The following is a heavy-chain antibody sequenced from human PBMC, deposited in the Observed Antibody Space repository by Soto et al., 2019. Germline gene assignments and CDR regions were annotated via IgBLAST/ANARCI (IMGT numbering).Heavy chain of an antibody. V-gene: IGHV3-23*01. D-gene: IGHD2-15*01. CDR2: ICESGHHT. CDR3: AKSDGCGGGSCYTGTYYYFDF. CDR1: GFTSSTYA. J-gene: IGHJ2*01. Sequence: DVQLLESGGGLVQPGGSLRLSCAASGFTSSTYALNWVRQAPGKGLEWVSTICESGHHTYYADSVKGRFTISRDKSKNTLSMQMNSLRPEDTAVYYCAKSDGCGGGSCYTGTYYYFDFWGRGTLVTVSS.